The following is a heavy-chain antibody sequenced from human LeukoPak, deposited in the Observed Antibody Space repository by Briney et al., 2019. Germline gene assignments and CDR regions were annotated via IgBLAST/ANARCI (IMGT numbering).Heavy chain of an antibody. J-gene: IGHJ5*02. D-gene: IGHD2-15*01. Sequence: PSETLALTCTVSGGPISSSSYYWGWIRQPPGKGLELIGHIYYSGSTYYNPSLKSRVTISVDTSKNQFSLTLSSVTAADTAVYYCARRFISVVVAPDWFDPWGQGNLVTVSS. V-gene: IGHV4-39*01. CDR3: ARRFISVVVAPDWFDP. CDR1: GGPISSSSYY. CDR2: IYYSGST.